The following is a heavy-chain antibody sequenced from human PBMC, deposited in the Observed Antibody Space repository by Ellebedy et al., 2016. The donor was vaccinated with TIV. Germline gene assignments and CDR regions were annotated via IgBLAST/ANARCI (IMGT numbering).Heavy chain of an antibody. CDR1: GFAFSDSY. J-gene: IGHJ4*02. V-gene: IGHV3-11*06. Sequence: GESLKISCVASGFAFSDSYMSWVRQAPGKGLEWVGYINSDGSYTNYADSVKGRFTISRDNAKFSVYLQMNSLSVDDTAQYFCARISYDALPEDYWGQGTLVTVSA. CDR2: INSDGSYT. D-gene: IGHD5-12*01. CDR3: ARISYDALPEDY.